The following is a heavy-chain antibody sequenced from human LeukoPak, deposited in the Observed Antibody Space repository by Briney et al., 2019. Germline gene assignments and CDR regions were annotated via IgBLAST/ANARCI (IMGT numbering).Heavy chain of an antibody. J-gene: IGHJ4*02. Sequence: SGGSLRLSCAASGFTFSSYEMNWVRQAPGKGLEWVSYISSSGSTIYYADSVKGRFTISRDNAKNSLYLQMNSLRAEDTAVYYCVRDRGYYHSPGDWDYWGQGTLVTVSS. D-gene: IGHD3-22*01. CDR3: VRDRGYYHSPGDWDY. V-gene: IGHV3-48*03. CDR1: GFTFSSYE. CDR2: ISSSGSTI.